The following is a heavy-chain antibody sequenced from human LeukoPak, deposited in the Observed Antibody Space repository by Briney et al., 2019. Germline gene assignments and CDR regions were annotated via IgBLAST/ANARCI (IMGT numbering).Heavy chain of an antibody. Sequence: PSETLSLTCAVYGVSFSGYYWSWIRQPPGKGLELIGEINHSGSTNYNPSLKSRVTISVDTSKNQFSLKLSSVTAADTAVYYCARGMSHWGQGTLVTVSS. J-gene: IGHJ4*02. CDR1: GVSFSGYY. CDR2: INHSGST. CDR3: ARGMSH. V-gene: IGHV4-34*01.